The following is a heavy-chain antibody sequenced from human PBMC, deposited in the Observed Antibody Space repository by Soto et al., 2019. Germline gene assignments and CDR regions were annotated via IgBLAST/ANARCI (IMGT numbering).Heavy chain of an antibody. CDR3: AHSSGRSSSWYYFDY. CDR2: IYWDDDK. V-gene: IGHV2-5*02. Sequence: QITLKESGPTLVKPTQTLTLTCTFSGFSFSTSGVGVGWIRQPPGKALEWLALIYWDDDKRYSPSLKSRLTITKDPSKNQVVLTMTNKDPVDTATYYCAHSSGRSSSWYYFDYWGQGSLVTVSS. D-gene: IGHD6-13*01. J-gene: IGHJ4*02. CDR1: GFSFSTSGVG.